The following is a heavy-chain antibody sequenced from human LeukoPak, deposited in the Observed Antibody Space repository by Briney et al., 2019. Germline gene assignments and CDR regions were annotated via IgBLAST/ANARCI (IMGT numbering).Heavy chain of an antibody. V-gene: IGHV3-23*01. CDR3: AKDRRVFFGSSTSALDY. D-gene: IGHD2-2*01. J-gene: IGHJ4*02. CDR2: ISGSGGST. Sequence: PGGSLRLSCAVSGFTVTSNFMTWVRQAPGKGLEWVSAISGSGGSTYYADSVKGRFTISRDNSKNTLYLQMNSLRAEDTAVYYCAKDRRVFFGSSTSALDYWGQGTLVTVSS. CDR1: GFTVTSNF.